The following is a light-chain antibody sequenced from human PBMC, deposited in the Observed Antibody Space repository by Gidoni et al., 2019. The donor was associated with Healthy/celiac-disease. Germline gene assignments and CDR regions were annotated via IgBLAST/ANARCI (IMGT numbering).Light chain of an antibody. CDR3: QQYDNLPRWT. Sequence: DIQMTQSPSSLSASVGDRVTITCQASQDISNYLNWYQQKPGKAPKLLIYDASNLETGVPSRFSGSGSGTDFTFTISRLQPEDIATYYCQQYDNLPRWTFGQGTKREIK. CDR2: DAS. J-gene: IGKJ2*02. CDR1: QDISNY. V-gene: IGKV1-33*01.